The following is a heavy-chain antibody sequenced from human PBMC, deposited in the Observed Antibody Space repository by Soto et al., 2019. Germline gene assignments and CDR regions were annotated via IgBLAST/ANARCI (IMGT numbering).Heavy chain of an antibody. Sequence: PSETLSLTCTVSGGSISSYYWGWIRQPPGKGLEWIGSIYYSGSTYYNPSLKSRVTISVDTSKNQFSLKLSSVTAADTAVYYCARLRMGNWFDPWGQGTLVTVSS. V-gene: IGHV4-39*01. CDR3: ARLRMGNWFDP. J-gene: IGHJ5*02. CDR1: GGSISSYY. D-gene: IGHD2-15*01. CDR2: IYYSGST.